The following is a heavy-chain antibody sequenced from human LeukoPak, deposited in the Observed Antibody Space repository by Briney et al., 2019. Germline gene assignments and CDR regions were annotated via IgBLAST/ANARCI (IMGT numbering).Heavy chain of an antibody. Sequence: SETLSLTCTVSGGSITHFYWSWIRQPPGKGLEWIGYIFYSGTSNYNPSLKSRVTISVDTSKNQFSLKLSSVTAADTAVYYCARHGLGYCSSTSCYTPIAYNWFDPWGQGTLVTVSS. CDR3: ARHGLGYCSSTSCYTPIAYNWFDP. CDR2: IFYSGTS. D-gene: IGHD2-2*02. CDR1: GGSITHFY. J-gene: IGHJ5*02. V-gene: IGHV4-59*08.